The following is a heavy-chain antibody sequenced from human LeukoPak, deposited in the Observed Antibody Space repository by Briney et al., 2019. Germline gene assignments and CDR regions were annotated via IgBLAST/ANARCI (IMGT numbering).Heavy chain of an antibody. CDR3: ARSCGGDCYSSHRYYFDY. CDR1: GFTFSRFT. J-gene: IGHJ4*01. V-gene: IGHV3-21*01. Sequence: GGSLRLSCAASGFTFSRFTMNWSRQAPGKGREWVSTIIVISTYIYYADSVKGRFTISRDDAKNSLYLQMNSLRAEDTAVYYCARSCGGDCYSSHRYYFDYWGHGSPVTVSS. CDR2: IIVISTYI. D-gene: IGHD2-21*02.